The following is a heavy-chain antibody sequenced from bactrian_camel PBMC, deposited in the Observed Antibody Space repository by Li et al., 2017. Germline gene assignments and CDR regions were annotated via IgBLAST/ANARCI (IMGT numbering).Heavy chain of an antibody. D-gene: IGHD2*01. CDR1: GYTFSSYC. V-gene: IGHV3S31*01. CDR2: IDSVGSIS. J-gene: IGHJ4*01. CDR3: AAYYTEFGGRCNPSISSRRYNI. Sequence: VQLVESGGGSVQAGGSLRLSCAASGYTFSSYCMAWFRQVPGKQREAIAAIDSVGSISYDEVVVKGRFTISKDNTKTTLYLQMNSLKPEDTGMYYCAAYYTEFGGRCNPSISSRRYNIWGQGTQVTVS.